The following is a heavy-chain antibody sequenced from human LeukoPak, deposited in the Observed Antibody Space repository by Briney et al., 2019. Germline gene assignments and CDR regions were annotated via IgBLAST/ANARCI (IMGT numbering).Heavy chain of an antibody. CDR3: ARQTGSGLFLLP. J-gene: IGHJ4*02. V-gene: IGHV4-38-2*02. CDR2: INYSEKP. CDR1: GYSIRSGYH. Sequence: ASETLSLTCSVSGYSIRSGYHWAWIRQPPGKGLEWIGSINYSEKPYYNPSLKSRVTISVDTSKNQFSLRLTSVTAADTAVYFCARQTGSGLFLLPGGQGTLVTVSS. D-gene: IGHD3/OR15-3a*01.